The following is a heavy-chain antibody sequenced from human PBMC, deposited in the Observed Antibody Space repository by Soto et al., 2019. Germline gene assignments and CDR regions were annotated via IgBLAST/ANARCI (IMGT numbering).Heavy chain of an antibody. CDR1: GYTFTSYG. CDR2: ISAYNGNT. Sequence: ASVKVSCKASGYTFTSYGISWVRQAPGQGLEWMGWISAYNGNTNYAQKLQGRVTMTTDKSTSTAYMELRSLRSEDTAVYYCARERHDYGDYGGHYYYYMDVWGKGTTVTVSS. CDR3: ARERHDYGDYGGHYYYYMDV. J-gene: IGHJ6*03. V-gene: IGHV1-18*01. D-gene: IGHD4-17*01.